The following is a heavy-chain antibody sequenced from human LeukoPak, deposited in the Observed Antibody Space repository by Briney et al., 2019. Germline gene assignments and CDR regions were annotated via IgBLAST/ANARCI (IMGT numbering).Heavy chain of an antibody. CDR2: ISWNSGSI. CDR3: AKDPDPSLGYYGMDV. Sequence: GRSLRLSCAASGFTSDDYAMHWVRQAPGKGLEWVSGISWNSGSIGYADSVKGRFTISRDNAKNSLYLQMNSLSAEDTALYYCAKDPDPSLGYYGMDVWGQGTTVTVSS. V-gene: IGHV3-9*02. CDR1: GFTSDDYA. J-gene: IGHJ6*02. D-gene: IGHD7-27*01.